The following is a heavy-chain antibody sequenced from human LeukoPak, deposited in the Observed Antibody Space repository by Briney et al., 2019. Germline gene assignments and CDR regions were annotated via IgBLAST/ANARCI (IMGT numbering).Heavy chain of an antibody. D-gene: IGHD3-10*01. J-gene: IGHJ4*02. CDR1: GGSISSYY. V-gene: IGHV4-59*08. CDR2: IYYSGST. CDR3: SRRGPGECFDY. Sequence: SETLSLTCTVSGGSISSYYWSWIRQPPGKGLEWIGYIYYSGSTNYNPSLKSRVTISVDTSKNQFSLMLGTVTAADTAVYYCSRRGPGECFDYWGQGTLVTVSS.